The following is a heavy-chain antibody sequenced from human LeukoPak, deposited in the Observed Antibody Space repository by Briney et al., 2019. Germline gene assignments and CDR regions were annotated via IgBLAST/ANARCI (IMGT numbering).Heavy chain of an antibody. Sequence: GGSLRLSCAASGFTFSSYAMNWVRQAPGKGLEWVSGISGSGGSTYYPDSVKGRFTISRDNSKNTLYLQMNSLIAEDTAVYFCAKDILTSYYAPFDYWGQGTLVTVSS. CDR3: AKDILTSYYAPFDY. D-gene: IGHD3-9*01. V-gene: IGHV3-23*01. CDR2: ISGSGGST. J-gene: IGHJ4*02. CDR1: GFTFSSYA.